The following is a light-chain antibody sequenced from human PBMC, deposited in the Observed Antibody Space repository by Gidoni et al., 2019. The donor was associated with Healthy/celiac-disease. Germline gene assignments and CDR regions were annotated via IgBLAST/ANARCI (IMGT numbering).Light chain of an antibody. CDR3: QQYNNWPPLIT. CDR2: GAS. CDR1: QSVSNN. Sequence: EIVMTPSPATLSVSPGESATLSCRASQSVSNNLAWYQQKPGQAPRLLIYGASTRATGIPARFSGSGSGTEFTLTISSLQSEDFAVYYCQQYNNWPPLITFGQGTRLEIK. J-gene: IGKJ5*01. V-gene: IGKV3-15*01.